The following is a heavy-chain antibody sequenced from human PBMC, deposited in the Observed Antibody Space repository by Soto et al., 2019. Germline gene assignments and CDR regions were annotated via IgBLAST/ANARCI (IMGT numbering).Heavy chain of an antibody. CDR1: GYTFTSYA. V-gene: IGHV1-3*01. Sequence: ASVKVSCKASGYTFTSYAMHWVRQAPGQRLEWMGWINAGNGNTKYSQKFQGRVTITRDTSASTAYMELSSLRSEDTAVYYCARAPIANASTPLFDPWGQGTLVTVYS. D-gene: IGHD2-2*01. CDR2: INAGNGNT. J-gene: IGHJ5*02. CDR3: ARAPIANASTPLFDP.